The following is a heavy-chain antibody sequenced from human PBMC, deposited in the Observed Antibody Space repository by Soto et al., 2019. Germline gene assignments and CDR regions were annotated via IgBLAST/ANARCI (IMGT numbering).Heavy chain of an antibody. Sequence: ASVKVSCKASGYTFTNYGITWVRQAPGQGLEWMGWISAFNGNTVYEQKFQGRVTLTTDTSTTTAYMELRSLSSDDTAVYYCARDRVTVVRGPRLAYWGQGSLVTVSS. CDR1: GYTFTNYG. V-gene: IGHV1-18*01. CDR3: ARDRVTVVRGPRLAY. D-gene: IGHD3-10*01. J-gene: IGHJ4*02. CDR2: ISAFNGNT.